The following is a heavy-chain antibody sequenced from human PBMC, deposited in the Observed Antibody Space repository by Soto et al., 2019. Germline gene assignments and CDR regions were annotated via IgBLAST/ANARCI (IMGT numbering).Heavy chain of an antibody. CDR1: AFPFSSFA. D-gene: IGHD3-22*01. J-gene: IGHJ4*02. CDR3: ARDYYSDDSGRFDY. CDR2: ILYDGSNK. Sequence: GGSLRLPCAVSAFPFSSFAMHWVRQAPDKGLEWVAKILYDGSNKYYADSVKGRFIISRDNSKNTLYLQMNSLRAEDTAVYYCARDYYSDDSGRFDYWGQGTLVTVSS. V-gene: IGHV3-30-3*01.